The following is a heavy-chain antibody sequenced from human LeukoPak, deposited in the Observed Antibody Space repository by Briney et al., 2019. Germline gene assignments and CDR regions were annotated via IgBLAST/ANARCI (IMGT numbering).Heavy chain of an antibody. CDR1: GGSFSGYY. V-gene: IGHV4-34*01. CDR3: ARGSTVVVDY. J-gene: IGHJ4*02. CDR2: INHSGST. Sequence: MSSETLSLTCAVYGGSFSGYYWSWIRQPPGKGLEWIGEINHSGSTNYNPSLKSRVTISVDTSKNQFSLKLSSVTAADTAVYYCARGSTVVVDYWGQGTLVTVSS. D-gene: IGHD4-23*01.